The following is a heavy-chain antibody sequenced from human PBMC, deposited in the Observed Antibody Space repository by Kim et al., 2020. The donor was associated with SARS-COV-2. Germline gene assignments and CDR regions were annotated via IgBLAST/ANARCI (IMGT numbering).Heavy chain of an antibody. CDR3: ASSITIFGVVPSGGMDV. D-gene: IGHD3-3*01. V-gene: IGHV3-11*04. J-gene: IGHJ6*02. Sequence: VKGRFTISRDNAKNSLYLQMNSLRAEDTAVYYCASSITIFGVVPSGGMDVWGQGTTVTVSS.